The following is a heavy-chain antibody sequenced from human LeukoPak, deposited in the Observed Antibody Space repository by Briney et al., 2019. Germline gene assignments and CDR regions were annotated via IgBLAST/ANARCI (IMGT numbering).Heavy chain of an antibody. CDR3: AKDFDYCSSTSCSNGGPYYMDV. J-gene: IGHJ6*03. CDR2: IRYDGSNK. Sequence: HPGGSLRLSCAASGFTFSSYGMHWVRQAPGKGLEWVAFIRYDGSNKYYADSVKGRFTISRDNSKNTLYLQMNSLRAEDTAVYYCAKDFDYCSSTSCSNGGPYYMDVWGKGTTVTVSS. D-gene: IGHD2-2*01. V-gene: IGHV3-30*02. CDR1: GFTFSSYG.